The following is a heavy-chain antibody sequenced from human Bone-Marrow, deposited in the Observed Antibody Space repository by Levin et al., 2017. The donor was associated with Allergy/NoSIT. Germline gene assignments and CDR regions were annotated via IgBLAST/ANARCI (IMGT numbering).Heavy chain of an antibody. Sequence: GESLKISCKVSGHTFSSHWIGWVRQMPGKGLEWMGFIYPGDSDTRYSPSFQGQVTISADKSLTTAYLPWSSLRASDTAIYYCARLRDSGTYSPPGGFNAMDVWGQGTTVTVSS. V-gene: IGHV5-51*01. CDR3: ARLRDSGTYSPPGGFNAMDV. J-gene: IGHJ6*02. D-gene: IGHD1-26*01. CDR2: IYPGDSDT. CDR1: GHTFSSHW.